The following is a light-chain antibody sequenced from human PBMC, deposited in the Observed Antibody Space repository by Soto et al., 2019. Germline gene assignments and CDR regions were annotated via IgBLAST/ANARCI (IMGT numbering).Light chain of an antibody. V-gene: IGKV3-11*01. CDR2: DAS. J-gene: IGKJ4*01. CDR1: QSVGRS. Sequence: EIVFTQSPATLSLSPGERATLSCWASQSVGRSLAWYQQKPGQAPRLLINDASNRETGIPARFGGSGSGTDFTLTISSLEPEDFAVYYCQQRNDWTLTFGGGTKVDIK. CDR3: QQRNDWTLT.